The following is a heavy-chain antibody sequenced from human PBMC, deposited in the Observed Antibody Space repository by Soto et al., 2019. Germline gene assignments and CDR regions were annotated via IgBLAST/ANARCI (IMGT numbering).Heavy chain of an antibody. CDR3: ARDTPYYDLWSGYYKPHNYYYYGMDV. V-gene: IGHV1-3*01. J-gene: IGHJ6*02. CDR2: INAGNGNT. Sequence: QVQLVQSGAEVKKPGASVKVSCKASGYTFTSYAMHWVRQAPGQRLEWMGWINAGNGNTKYSQKFQGRVTITRDTAASRVYMELSSLRSGDTAVYYCARDTPYYDLWSGYYKPHNYYYYGMDVWGQGTTVTVSS. CDR1: GYTFTSYA. D-gene: IGHD3-3*01.